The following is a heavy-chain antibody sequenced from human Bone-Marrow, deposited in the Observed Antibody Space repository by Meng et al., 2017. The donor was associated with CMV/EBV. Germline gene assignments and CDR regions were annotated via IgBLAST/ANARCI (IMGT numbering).Heavy chain of an antibody. V-gene: IGHV1-18*01. J-gene: IGHJ5*02. CDR2: ISDYNGNT. CDR3: TRDFKLWSVDGTRGWAFDP. D-gene: IGHD6-19*01. Sequence: SYGIRWVRQAPRQRLEWMGWISDYNGNTNYTQKIKGRVTMTTDTSTRTAYMELRSLRSDDTAVYYCTRDFKLWSVDGTRGWAFDPWGQGTLVTVSS. CDR1: SYG.